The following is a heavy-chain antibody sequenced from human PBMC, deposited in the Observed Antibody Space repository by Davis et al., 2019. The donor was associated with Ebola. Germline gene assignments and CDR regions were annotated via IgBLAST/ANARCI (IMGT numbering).Heavy chain of an antibody. CDR2: IYYSGST. J-gene: IGHJ4*02. D-gene: IGHD1-7*01. V-gene: IGHV4-31*03. CDR1: GGSISSGGYY. Sequence: MPSETLSLTCTVSGGSISSGGYYWSWIRQHPGKGLEWIGYIYYSGSTYYNPSLKSRVTISVDPSKNQFSLKLSSLTAADTAVYYCARGNLHFANYFSYWGQGTLVTVSS. CDR3: ARGNLHFANYFSY.